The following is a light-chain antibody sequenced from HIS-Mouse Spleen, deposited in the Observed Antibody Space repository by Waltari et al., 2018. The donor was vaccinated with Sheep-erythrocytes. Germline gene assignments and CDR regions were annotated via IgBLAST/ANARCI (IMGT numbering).Light chain of an antibody. V-gene: IGLV2-8*01. J-gene: IGLJ1*01. CDR3: SSYAGSNNYV. CDR1: SSDVGGYNY. Sequence: QSALTQPPSASGSPGQSVTISCTGTSSDVGGYNYVSWYQQHPRKAPKLMIYEVSKRPSGVPDLFSGSKSGNAASLTVSGLQAEDEADYYCSSYAGSNNYVFGTGTKVTVL. CDR2: EVS.